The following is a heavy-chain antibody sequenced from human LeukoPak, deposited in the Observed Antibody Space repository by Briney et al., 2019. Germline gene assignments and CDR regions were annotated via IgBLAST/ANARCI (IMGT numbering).Heavy chain of an antibody. D-gene: IGHD1-1*01. J-gene: IGHJ5*02. V-gene: IGHV4-31*03. CDR1: GGSISNGDHY. CDR3: ARQGSWNDFSDNWFDP. CDR2: IYYSGST. Sequence: SETLSLTCTVSGGSISNGDHYWSWIRQHPGKGLEWIGHIYYSGSTYYNPSLKSRGIISVETSKNQFSLKLSSVTAADTAVYYCARQGSWNDFSDNWFDPWGQGTLVTVSS.